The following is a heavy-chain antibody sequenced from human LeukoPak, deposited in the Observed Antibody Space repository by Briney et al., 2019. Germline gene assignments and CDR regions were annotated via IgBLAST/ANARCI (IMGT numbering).Heavy chain of an antibody. J-gene: IGHJ6*02. V-gene: IGHV1-46*02. CDR1: GYTFNTDY. D-gene: IGHD6-19*01. Sequence: ASVKVSCKASGYTFNTDYFHWVRQAPGQGLEWMGIIKSGGGSTTYAQKFQGRVTMTTDTSTSTVYMDLSSLTYEDTAVYYCARDRESSGFFSYYYGMDVWGQGTTVTVSS. CDR2: IKSGGGST. CDR3: ARDRESSGFFSYYYGMDV.